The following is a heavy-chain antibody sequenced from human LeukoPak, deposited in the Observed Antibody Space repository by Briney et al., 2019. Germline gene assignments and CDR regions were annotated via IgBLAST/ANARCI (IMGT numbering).Heavy chain of an antibody. J-gene: IGHJ5*02. CDR3: ARDRYSSGWYLWFDP. CDR1: GYTFTGYY. V-gene: IGHV1-2*02. CDR2: INPNSGGT. D-gene: IGHD6-19*01. Sequence: ASVKVSCKASGYTFTGYYMHWVRQAPGQGLEWMGWINPNSGGTNYAQKFQGRVTMTRDTSNSTAYMELSRLRSDDTAVYYCARDRYSSGWYLWFDPWGQGTLVTVSS.